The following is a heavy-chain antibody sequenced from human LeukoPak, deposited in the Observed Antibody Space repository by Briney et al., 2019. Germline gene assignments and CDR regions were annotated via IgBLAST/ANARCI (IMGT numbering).Heavy chain of an antibody. D-gene: IGHD5-24*01. CDR2: IYSGGST. Sequence: PGGSLRLSCAASGFTVSSNYMSWVRQAPGKGLEWVSVIYSGGSTYYADSVKGRFTISRDNSKNTLYLQMNSLRAEDTAVYYCARAGDGHNPSRGNGMDVWGQGTTVTVSS. V-gene: IGHV3-66*02. CDR1: GFTVSSNY. J-gene: IGHJ6*02. CDR3: ARAGDGHNPSRGNGMDV.